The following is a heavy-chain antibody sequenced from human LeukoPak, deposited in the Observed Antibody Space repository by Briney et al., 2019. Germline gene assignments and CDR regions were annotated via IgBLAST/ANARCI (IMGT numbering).Heavy chain of an antibody. CDR1: GGSISSGGYY. CDR3: ARELLFVVDP. V-gene: IGHV4-61*08. J-gene: IGHJ4*02. D-gene: IGHD2-2*01. Sequence: SETLSLTCTVSGGSISSGGYYWSWIRQPPGKGLEWIGYIYHSGSTNYNPSLKSRVTMSVDTSKNQFSLKLSSVTAADTAVYYCARELLFVVDPWGQGTLVTVSS. CDR2: IYHSGST.